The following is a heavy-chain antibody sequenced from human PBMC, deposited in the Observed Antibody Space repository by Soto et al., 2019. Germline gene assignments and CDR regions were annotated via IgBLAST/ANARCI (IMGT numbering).Heavy chain of an antibody. V-gene: IGHV3-21*01. J-gene: IGHJ6*02. D-gene: IGHD3-22*01. CDR3: ARELXYYDSSGYFYYYYGMDV. CDR2: ISSSSSYI. CDR1: GFTFSSYS. Sequence: GSLRLSCAASGFTFSSYSMNWVRQAPGKGLEWVSSISSSSSYIYYADSVKGRFTISRDNAKNSLYLQMNSLRAEDTAVYYCARELXYYDSSGYFYYYYGMDVWGQGTTVTVSS.